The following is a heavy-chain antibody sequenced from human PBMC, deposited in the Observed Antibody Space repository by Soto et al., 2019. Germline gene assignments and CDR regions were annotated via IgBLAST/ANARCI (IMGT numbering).Heavy chain of an antibody. V-gene: IGHV3-15*01. Sequence: GGSLRLSCAASGFTFSNAWMSWVRQAPGKGLEWVGRIKSKTDGGTTDYAAPVKGRFTISRDDSKNTLYLQMNSLKTEDPAVYYCTADYYDSSGYWLLDAFDIWGQGTMVTVSS. J-gene: IGHJ3*02. CDR1: GFTFSNAW. CDR2: IKSKTDGGTT. D-gene: IGHD3-22*01. CDR3: TADYYDSSGYWLLDAFDI.